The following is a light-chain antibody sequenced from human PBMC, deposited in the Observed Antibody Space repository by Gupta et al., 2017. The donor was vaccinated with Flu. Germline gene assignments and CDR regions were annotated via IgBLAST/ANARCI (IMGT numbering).Light chain of an antibody. CDR2: YAS. V-gene: IGKV6-21*01. CDR3: QQSSDLPWT. J-gene: IGKJ1*01. CDR1: QNIGGA. Sequence: EIVLTQSPDFQSVTPKEKVTITCRASQNIGGALHWYQQKPDQSPKLLIKYASQSFSGVPSRFSGSGSGTDFTLTINSLEAEDAATYYCQQSSDLPWTFGQWTKVEIK.